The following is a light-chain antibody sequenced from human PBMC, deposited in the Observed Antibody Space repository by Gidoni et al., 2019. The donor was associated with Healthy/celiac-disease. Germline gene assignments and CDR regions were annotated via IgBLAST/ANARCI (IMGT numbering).Light chain of an antibody. Sequence: QSALTPPASESGSPGQSITISCTGTSCDVGSYNLVSWYQQHPGKAPKLMIYEGSKRPSGVSNRFSGSKSGNTASLTISGLQAEDEADYYCCSYAGSSTYNYVFGTGTKVTVL. CDR2: EGS. CDR1: SCDVGSYNL. J-gene: IGLJ1*01. CDR3: CSYAGSSTYNYV. V-gene: IGLV2-23*01.